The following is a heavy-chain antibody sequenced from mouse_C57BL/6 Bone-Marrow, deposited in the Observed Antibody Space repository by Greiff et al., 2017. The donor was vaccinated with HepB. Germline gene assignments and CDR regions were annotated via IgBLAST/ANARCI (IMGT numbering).Heavy chain of an antibody. Sequence: EVQRVESGGGLVQPGGSMKLSCVASGFTFSNYWMNWVRQSPEKGLEWVAQIRLKSDNYATHYAESVKGRFTISRDDSKSSVYLQMNNLRAEDTGIYYCTNSNWYYFDYWGQGTTLTVSS. CDR1: GFTFSNYW. CDR2: IRLKSDNYAT. J-gene: IGHJ2*01. CDR3: TNSNWYYFDY. V-gene: IGHV6-3*01. D-gene: IGHD4-1*01.